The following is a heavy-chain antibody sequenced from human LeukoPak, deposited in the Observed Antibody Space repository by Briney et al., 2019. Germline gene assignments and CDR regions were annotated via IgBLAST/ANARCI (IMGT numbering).Heavy chain of an antibody. CDR3: ARDLEPNHNYYDSSGYISFDY. CDR1: GYTFTGYY. Sequence: ASVKVSCKASGYTFTGYYMHWVRQAPGQGLEWMGWINPNSGGTNYAQKLQGRVTMTTDTSTSTAYMELRSLRSDDTAVYYCARDLEPNHNYYDSSGYISFDYWGQGTLVTVSS. CDR2: INPNSGGT. V-gene: IGHV1-2*02. D-gene: IGHD3-22*01. J-gene: IGHJ4*02.